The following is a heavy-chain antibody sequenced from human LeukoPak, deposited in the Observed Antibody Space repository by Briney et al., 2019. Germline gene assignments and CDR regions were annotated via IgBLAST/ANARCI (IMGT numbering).Heavy chain of an antibody. J-gene: IGHJ5*02. CDR3: ARENFQQLVPKPYNWFDP. V-gene: IGHV4-31*03. CDR2: IYYSGST. CDR1: GASISGDGYY. Sequence: PSETLSLTCTVSGASISGDGYYWSWVRQPPGKGLEWIGYIYYSGSTYYYPSLESRFTISVDTSKNQFSLKLSSVTAADTAVYYRARENFQQLVPKPYNWFDPWGQGTLVTVSS. D-gene: IGHD6-13*01.